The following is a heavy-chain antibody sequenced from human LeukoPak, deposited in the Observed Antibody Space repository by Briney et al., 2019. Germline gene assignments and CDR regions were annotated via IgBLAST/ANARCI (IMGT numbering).Heavy chain of an antibody. V-gene: IGHV3-21*01. CDR2: ISTSSRYI. J-gene: IGHJ4*02. Sequence: GGSLRLSCAASQFTFSSYSLNWVRLAPGKGLEWASSISTSSRYIYYADSVKGRFTISRDNAKNSLYLQMNSLRAEDTAVYYCARDYSPPHYYDSSGYFDSWGQGTLVTVSS. CDR1: QFTFSSYS. CDR3: ARDYSPPHYYDSSGYFDS. D-gene: IGHD3-22*01.